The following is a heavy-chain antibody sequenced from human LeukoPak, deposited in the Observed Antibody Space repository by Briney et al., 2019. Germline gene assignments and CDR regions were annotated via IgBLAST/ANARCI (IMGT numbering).Heavy chain of an antibody. CDR2: INHSGST. Sequence: SETLSLTCAVYGGSFSGYYWSWIRQPPGKGLEWIGEINHSGSTNYNPSLKSRVTISVDASKNQFSLKLSSVTAADTAVYYCARARFWGITMVRGVIQPFDYWGQGTLVTVSS. CDR3: ARARFWGITMVRGVIQPFDY. CDR1: GGSFSGYY. J-gene: IGHJ4*02. D-gene: IGHD3-10*01. V-gene: IGHV4-34*01.